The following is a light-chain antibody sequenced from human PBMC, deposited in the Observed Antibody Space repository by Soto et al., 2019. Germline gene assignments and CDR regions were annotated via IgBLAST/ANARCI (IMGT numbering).Light chain of an antibody. CDR1: QSVSSN. CDR2: GAS. J-gene: IGKJ1*01. CDR3: QQYNKWPPWT. Sequence: EILMTQSPATLSVFPGERATLSCRASQSVSSNLACYQQKPGQAPRLLIYGASTRATGIPARFSGSGSGTEFTLTISSLQSEDFAVYYCQQYNKWPPWTFGQGTKVEIK. V-gene: IGKV3-15*01.